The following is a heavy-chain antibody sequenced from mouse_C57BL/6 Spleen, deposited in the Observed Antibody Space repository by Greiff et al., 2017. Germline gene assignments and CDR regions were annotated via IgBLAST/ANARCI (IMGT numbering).Heavy chain of an antibody. Sequence: VQLKESGAELVRPGASVKLSCTASGFNIKDDYMHWVKQRPEQGLEWIGWIDPENGDTEYASKFQGKATITADTSSNTAYLQLSSLTSEDTAVYYCTTDGTTKDYWGQGTSVTVSS. CDR3: TTDGTTKDY. D-gene: IGHD2-1*01. CDR1: GFNIKDDY. J-gene: IGHJ4*01. CDR2: IDPENGDT. V-gene: IGHV14-4*01.